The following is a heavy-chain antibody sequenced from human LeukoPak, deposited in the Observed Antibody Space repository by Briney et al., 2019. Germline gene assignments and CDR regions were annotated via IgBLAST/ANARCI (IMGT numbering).Heavy chain of an antibody. J-gene: IGHJ4*02. V-gene: IGHV3-23*01. D-gene: IGHD1-26*01. CDR2: ISGKGAST. CDR3: ARVGPPGSGSYHY. Sequence: GGSLRLSCAASGFTFSSYAMNWVRQAPGKGLEWVSAISGKGASTYYADSVKGRFTISRDNAKNSLYLQMNSLRAEDTAAYYCARVGPPGSGSYHYWGQGTLVTVSS. CDR1: GFTFSSYA.